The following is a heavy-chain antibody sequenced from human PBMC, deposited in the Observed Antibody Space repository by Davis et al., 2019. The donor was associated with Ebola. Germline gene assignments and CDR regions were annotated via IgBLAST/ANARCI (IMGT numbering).Heavy chain of an antibody. CDR2: INTETGNP. CDR3: ARSKAVHDAFDV. CDR1: GYTFTNYA. Sequence: ASVKVSCKASGYTFTNYAVNWVRQAPGQGLEWLGWINTETGNPMYAQGFTGRFDFSLDTSVSTAYLQISSLKPDDTAVYYCARSKAVHDAFDVWGQGTLVTVSS. J-gene: IGHJ3*01. V-gene: IGHV7-4-1*02. D-gene: IGHD1-1*01.